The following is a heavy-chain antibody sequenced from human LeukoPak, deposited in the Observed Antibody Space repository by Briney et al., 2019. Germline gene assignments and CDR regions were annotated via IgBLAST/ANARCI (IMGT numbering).Heavy chain of an antibody. J-gene: IGHJ2*01. D-gene: IGHD1-26*01. Sequence: ASVKVSCKVSGYTLTELSMRWVRQAPGKGLEWMGGFDPEDGETIYAQKFQGRVTMTEDTSTDTAYMELSSLRSEDTAVYYCATVERWELQGDWYFDLWGRGTLVTVSS. CDR1: GYTLTELS. CDR2: FDPEDGET. CDR3: ATVERWELQGDWYFDL. V-gene: IGHV1-24*01.